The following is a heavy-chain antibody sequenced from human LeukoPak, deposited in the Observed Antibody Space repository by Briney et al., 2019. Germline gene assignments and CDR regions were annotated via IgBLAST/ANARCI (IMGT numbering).Heavy chain of an antibody. CDR1: GFTFSSYS. J-gene: IGHJ6*03. Sequence: GGSLRLSCAASGFTFSSYSMNWVRQAPGKGLEWVSSISSSSSYIYYADSVKGRFTISRDNAKNSLYLQMNSLRAEDTAVYYCARALYRTTAMVYYYYYMDVWGKGTTVTVSS. V-gene: IGHV3-21*01. CDR2: ISSSSSYI. CDR3: ARALYRTTAMVYYYYYMDV. D-gene: IGHD5-18*01.